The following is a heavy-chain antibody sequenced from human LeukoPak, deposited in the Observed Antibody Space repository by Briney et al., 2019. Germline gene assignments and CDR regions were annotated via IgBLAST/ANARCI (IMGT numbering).Heavy chain of an antibody. Sequence: SVKVSCKASGGTFSSYAISWVRQAPGQGLEWMGRIIPILGIANYAQKFQGRVTITADKSTSTAYMELSSLRSEDAAVYYCARVGTHDSSGYYITYAFDIWGQGTMVTVSS. D-gene: IGHD3-22*01. J-gene: IGHJ3*02. V-gene: IGHV1-69*04. CDR1: GGTFSSYA. CDR3: ARVGTHDSSGYYITYAFDI. CDR2: IIPILGIA.